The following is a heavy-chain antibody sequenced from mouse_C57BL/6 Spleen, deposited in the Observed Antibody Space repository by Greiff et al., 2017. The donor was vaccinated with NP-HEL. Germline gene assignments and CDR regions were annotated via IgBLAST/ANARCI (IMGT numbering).Heavy chain of an antibody. Sequence: VQLQQPGAELVKPGASVKLSCKPSGYTFTSYWMQWVKQRPGQGLEWIGEIDPSDSYTNYNQKFKGKATLTVDTSSSTAYMQLSSLTSEDSAVYYCARGGNYGLDYWGQGTTLTVSS. CDR2: IDPSDSYT. CDR1: GYTFTSYW. CDR3: ARGGNYGLDY. D-gene: IGHD1-2*01. V-gene: IGHV1-50*01. J-gene: IGHJ2*01.